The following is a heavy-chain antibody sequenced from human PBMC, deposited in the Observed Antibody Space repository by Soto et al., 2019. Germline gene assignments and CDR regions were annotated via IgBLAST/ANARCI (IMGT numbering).Heavy chain of an antibody. CDR3: AKGISSSPHYYYYYGMDV. CDR1: GFTFSSYA. CDR2: ISGSGGST. J-gene: IGHJ6*02. V-gene: IGHV3-23*01. Sequence: GGSLRLSCAASGFTFSSYAMSWVRQAPGKGLEWVSAISGSGGSTYYADSVKGRFTISRDNSKNTLYLQMNSLRAEDTAVYYCAKGISSSPHYYYYYGMDVWGQGTTVTVSS. D-gene: IGHD6-6*01.